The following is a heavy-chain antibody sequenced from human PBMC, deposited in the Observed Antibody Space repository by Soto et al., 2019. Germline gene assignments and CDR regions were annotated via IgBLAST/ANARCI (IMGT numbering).Heavy chain of an antibody. CDR1: GFTFSDAW. CDR2: IKRKIDGETT. V-gene: IGHV3-15*01. D-gene: IGHD3-10*01. J-gene: IGHJ6*01. CDR3: VTDRGGGMDV. Sequence: EVQLVESGGGMVMPGGSLRLSCAASGFTFSDAWMTWIRQAPGKGLQCVGRIKRKIDGETTDYAAPVKGRFTISRDDSKNTLYLQMNSLKVEDTAMYYCVTDRGGGMDVWGQGTTVTVPS.